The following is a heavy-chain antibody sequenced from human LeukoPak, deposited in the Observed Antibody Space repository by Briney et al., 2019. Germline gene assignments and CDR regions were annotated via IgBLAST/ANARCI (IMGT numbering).Heavy chain of an antibody. CDR1: GFTVSSDF. CDR3: ARMRIAVAGMLDY. D-gene: IGHD6-19*01. CDR2: ISSSSSTI. J-gene: IGHJ4*02. Sequence: GGSLRLSCAASGFTVSSDFMGWVRQPPGKGLEWVSYISSSSSTIYYADSVKGRFTISRDNAKNSLYLQMNSLGAEDTAVYYCARMRIAVAGMLDYWGQGTLVTVSS. V-gene: IGHV3-48*04.